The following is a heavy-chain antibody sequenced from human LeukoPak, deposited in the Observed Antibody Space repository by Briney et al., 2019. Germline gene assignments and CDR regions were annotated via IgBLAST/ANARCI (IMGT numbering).Heavy chain of an antibody. J-gene: IGHJ3*02. CDR1: GGSFSGYY. Sequence: PSETLSLTCAVYGGSFSGYYWSWIRQPPGKGLEWIGEINHSGSTNYNPSLKSRVTISVDTSNNQFSLQLDSVTPEDTAVYYCCHSLSGRTGAFDIWGRGTVVTVSS. CDR2: INHSGST. CDR3: CHSLSGRTGAFDI. D-gene: IGHD2-21*01. V-gene: IGHV4-34*01.